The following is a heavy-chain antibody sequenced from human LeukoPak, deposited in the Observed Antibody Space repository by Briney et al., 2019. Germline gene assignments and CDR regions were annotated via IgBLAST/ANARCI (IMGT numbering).Heavy chain of an antibody. CDR3: AREGHDYGDPRYAFDI. D-gene: IGHD4-17*01. Sequence: PSETLSLTCAVYGGSFSGYYWSWIRQPPGKGLEWIGYIYYSGSTNYNPSLKSRVTISVDTSRNQFSLKLSSVTAADTAVYYCAREGHDYGDPRYAFDIWGQGTMVTVSS. CDR2: IYYSGST. CDR1: GGSFSGYY. V-gene: IGHV4-59*01. J-gene: IGHJ3*02.